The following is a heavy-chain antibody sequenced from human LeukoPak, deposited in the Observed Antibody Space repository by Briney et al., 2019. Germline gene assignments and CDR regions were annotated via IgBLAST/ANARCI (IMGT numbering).Heavy chain of an antibody. V-gene: IGHV3-7*01. CDR2: IKQDGSEK. J-gene: IGHJ1*01. D-gene: IGHD6-13*01. Sequence: GGSLRLSCAASGFTFSSNWMSWVRQAPGKGLEWVANIKQDGSEKYYVDSVKGRFTISRDNAKNSLYLQMNSLRAEDTAVYYCARDPPLITAAGSRYFQXWGQGTLVTVSS. CDR3: ARDPPLITAAGSRYFQX. CDR1: GFTFSSNW.